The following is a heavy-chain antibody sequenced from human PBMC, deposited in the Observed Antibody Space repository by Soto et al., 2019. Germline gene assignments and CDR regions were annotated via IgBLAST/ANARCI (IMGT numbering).Heavy chain of an antibody. CDR3: ARLVVAANWAYYYMDV. D-gene: IGHD2-15*01. V-gene: IGHV4-39*01. Sequence: SETLSLTCTVSGGSISSSSYYWGWIRQPPGKGLEWIGSIYYSGSIYYNPSLKSRVTISVDTSKNQFSLKLSSVTAADTAVYYCARLVVAANWAYYYMDVWGKGTTVTVSS. CDR2: IYYSGSI. J-gene: IGHJ6*03. CDR1: GGSISSSSYY.